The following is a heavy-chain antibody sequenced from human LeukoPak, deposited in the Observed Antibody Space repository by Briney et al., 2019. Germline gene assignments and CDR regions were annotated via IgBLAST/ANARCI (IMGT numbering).Heavy chain of an antibody. J-gene: IGHJ3*02. CDR2: INHSGST. CDR3: ARGRGFGELLSFDI. Sequence: SETLSLTCAVYGGSFSGYYWSWIRQPPGKGLEWIGEINHSGSTNYNPSLKSRVTISVDTSKNQFSLKLSSVTAAGMAVYYCARGRGFGELLSFDIWSQGTMVTVSS. CDR1: GGSFSGYY. V-gene: IGHV4-34*01. D-gene: IGHD3-10*01.